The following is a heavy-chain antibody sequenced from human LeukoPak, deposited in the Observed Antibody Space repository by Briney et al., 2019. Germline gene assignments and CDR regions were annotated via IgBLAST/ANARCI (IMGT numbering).Heavy chain of an antibody. V-gene: IGHV4-4*07. CDR3: ARGAGASGYDYYFDY. D-gene: IGHD5-12*01. J-gene: IGHJ4*02. CDR1: GGSISSYY. CDR2: IYPTGST. Sequence: SETLSLTCTVSGGSISSYYWSWIRQPAGKGLEWIGRIYPTGSTKYNPSLKSRVTMLLDTSKNQFSLKLSSVTAADTAVYYCARGAGASGYDYYFDYWGQGTLVTVSS.